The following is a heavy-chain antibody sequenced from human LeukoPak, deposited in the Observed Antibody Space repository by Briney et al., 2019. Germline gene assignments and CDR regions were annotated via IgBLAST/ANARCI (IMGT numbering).Heavy chain of an antibody. V-gene: IGHV1-8*01. J-gene: IGHJ4*02. CDR2: MNPNSGNT. CDR1: GYTFTSYD. Sequence: ASVKVSCKASGYTFTSYDINWVRQATGQGLEWMGWMNPNSGNTGYAQKFQGRVTMTRNTSISTAYMELSSLRSEDTAVYYCARGRGYYDSSGHYAGEYWGQGTLVTVSS. D-gene: IGHD3-22*01. CDR3: ARGRGYYDSSGHYAGEY.